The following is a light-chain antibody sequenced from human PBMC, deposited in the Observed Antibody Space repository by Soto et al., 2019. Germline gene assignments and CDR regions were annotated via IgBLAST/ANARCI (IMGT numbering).Light chain of an antibody. V-gene: IGKV3-11*01. CDR1: QGVGRF. J-gene: IGKJ4*01. CDR2: DAS. Sequence: EIVLTQSPATLSLSPGKRAALSCRASQGVGRFLAWYQQKPGQAPRLLIYDASNRATGIPARFSGSGSVTDFTLAIDNLEPEDFAVYYCQQRGGWPLTFGGGTKVEIK. CDR3: QQRGGWPLT.